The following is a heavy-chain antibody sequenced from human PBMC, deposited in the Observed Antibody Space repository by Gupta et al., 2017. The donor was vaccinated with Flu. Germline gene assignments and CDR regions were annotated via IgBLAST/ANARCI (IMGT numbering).Heavy chain of an antibody. D-gene: IGHD6-19*01. CDR3: AKDHGLSHYNYYMDV. CDR1: GFTFSSNG. Sequence: QVQLVESGGGVVQPGRSLRLSCAASGFTFSSNGMHWVRQAPGKGLEWVALISYDGSNKYYADSGKGRFTISRDNSKNTVYLQMNSLRAEDTAVFHCAKDHGLSHYNYYMDVWGKGTTVTVS. CDR2: ISYDGSNK. J-gene: IGHJ6*03. V-gene: IGHV3-30*18.